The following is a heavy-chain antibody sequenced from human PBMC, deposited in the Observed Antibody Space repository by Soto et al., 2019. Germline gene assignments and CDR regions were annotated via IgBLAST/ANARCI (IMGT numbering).Heavy chain of an antibody. V-gene: IGHV5-10-1*01. J-gene: IGHJ4*02. Sequence: GESLKISRKGSGYSLNNYWISWVRQMPGKGLEWMGRIDPSDSYTNYSPSFQGHVTISADKSISTAYLQWSSLKAADTAMYYCARVYGTSYDYWGQGTLVTVSS. CDR2: IDPSDSYT. CDR3: ARVYGTSYDY. CDR1: GYSLNNYW. D-gene: IGHD2-2*01.